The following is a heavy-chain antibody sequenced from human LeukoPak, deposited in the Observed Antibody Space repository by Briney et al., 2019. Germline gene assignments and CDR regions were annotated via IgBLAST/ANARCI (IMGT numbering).Heavy chain of an antibody. J-gene: IGHJ6*02. CDR2: ISSSGSTI. CDR1: GFTFSSYE. V-gene: IGHV3-48*03. CDR3: ARSIVVVIDYYGMDV. Sequence: GGSLRLSCAASGFTFSSYEMNWVRQAPGKGLEWVSYISSSGSTIYYADSVKGRFTISRDNAKNSLYLQMNSLRAEDTAVYYCARSIVVVIDYYGMDVWGQGTTVTVSS. D-gene: IGHD3-22*01.